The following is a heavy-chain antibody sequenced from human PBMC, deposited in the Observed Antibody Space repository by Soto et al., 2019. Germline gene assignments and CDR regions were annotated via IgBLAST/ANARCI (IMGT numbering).Heavy chain of an antibody. V-gene: IGHV5-51*01. J-gene: IGHJ6*02. Sequence: PGESLKISCQGSGYSFASYWIGWVRQMPGKDLEWTGIIYPGDSDTRYSPSFQGQVTISADKSLRTAYLQWTSLKASDTALSYCASSRSFTLGFYYDGMDVWGQGTTVTVSS. D-gene: IGHD6-6*01. CDR3: ASSRSFTLGFYYDGMDV. CDR2: IYPGDSDT. CDR1: GYSFASYW.